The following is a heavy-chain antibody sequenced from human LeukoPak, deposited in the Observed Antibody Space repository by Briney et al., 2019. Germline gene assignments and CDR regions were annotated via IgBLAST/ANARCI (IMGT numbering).Heavy chain of an antibody. CDR3: ARGLHYDFWSGYSPGGMDV. Sequence: PSETLSLTCIVSGVSISSSSYYWGWIRQPPGKGLEWIASIYYSGSTYYNPSLKSRVTISVDTSKNQFSLKLSSVTAADTAVYYCARGLHYDFWSGYSPGGMDVWGQGTTVTVSS. CDR1: GVSISSSSYY. D-gene: IGHD3-3*01. J-gene: IGHJ6*02. CDR2: IYYSGST. V-gene: IGHV4-39*07.